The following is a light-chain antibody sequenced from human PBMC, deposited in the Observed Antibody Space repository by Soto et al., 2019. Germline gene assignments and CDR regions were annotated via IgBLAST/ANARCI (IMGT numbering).Light chain of an antibody. CDR1: SSDIGGYNY. CDR3: TSYAGSNNLV. V-gene: IGLV2-8*01. Sequence: QSVLTQPPSASGSPGQSVTISCTGTSSDIGGYNYVSWYQQHPGKAPKLMIYEVTKRPSGVPDRFSVSKSGNTASLTISGLQAADEADYYCTSYAGSNNLVFGTGTKVTVL. CDR2: EVT. J-gene: IGLJ1*01.